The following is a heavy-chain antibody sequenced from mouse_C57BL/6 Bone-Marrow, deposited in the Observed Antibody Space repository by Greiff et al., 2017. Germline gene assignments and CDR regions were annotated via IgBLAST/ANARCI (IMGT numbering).Heavy chain of an antibody. CDR3: ARGSSGLYYFDY. CDR1: GYTFTSYW. V-gene: IGHV1-55*01. CDR2: IYPGSGST. Sequence: QVQLQQPGAELVKPGASVKMSCKASGYTFTSYWITWVKQRPGQGLEWIGDIYPGSGSTNYNEKFKSKATLTVDTSSSTAYMQLSSLTSEDSAVYYCARGSSGLYYFDYWGQGTTLTVSS. J-gene: IGHJ2*01. D-gene: IGHD3-2*02.